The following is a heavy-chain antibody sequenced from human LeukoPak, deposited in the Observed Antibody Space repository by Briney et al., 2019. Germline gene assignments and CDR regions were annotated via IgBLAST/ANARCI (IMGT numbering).Heavy chain of an antibody. CDR2: IPNDRRNN. Sequence: PGGSLRLSCAASGFTFSSFGMHWLRQAPGKGLEWVAVIPNDRRNNYYADSVKGRFTISRDNSKNTLYLQMNSLRAEDTAVYYCAKDRELWLDYWGQGTLVTVSS. J-gene: IGHJ4*02. CDR1: GFTFSSFG. V-gene: IGHV3-30*18. CDR3: AKDRELWLDY. D-gene: IGHD5-18*01.